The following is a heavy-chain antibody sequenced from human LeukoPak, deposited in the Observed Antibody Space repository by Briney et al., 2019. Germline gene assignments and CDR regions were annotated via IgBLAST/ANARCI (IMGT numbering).Heavy chain of an antibody. CDR1: GLSVSSSY. V-gene: IGHV3-53*01. D-gene: IGHD3-16*02. CDR3: ARDRPFGGVIDGMDV. CDR2: THSGGNT. Sequence: PGGSLRLSCAASGLSVSSSYMSWVRQAPGQGLEWISVTHSGGNTYYGDSVKGRFFISRDSSENTLYLQMNSLTAEDTAVYYCARDRPFGGVIDGMDVWGQGTLVTVSS. J-gene: IGHJ6*02.